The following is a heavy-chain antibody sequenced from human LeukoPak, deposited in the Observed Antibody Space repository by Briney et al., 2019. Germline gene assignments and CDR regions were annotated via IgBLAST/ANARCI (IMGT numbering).Heavy chain of an antibody. CDR2: IYSGGST. Sequence: GGFLRLSCAASGFTVSSNYMSWVRQAPGKGLEWVSVIYSGGSTYYADSVKGRFTISRDNSKNTLHLQMNSLRAEDTAVYYCARELLGFVDYWGQGTLVTVSS. J-gene: IGHJ4*02. V-gene: IGHV3-66*02. D-gene: IGHD1-26*01. CDR3: ARELLGFVDY. CDR1: GFTVSSNY.